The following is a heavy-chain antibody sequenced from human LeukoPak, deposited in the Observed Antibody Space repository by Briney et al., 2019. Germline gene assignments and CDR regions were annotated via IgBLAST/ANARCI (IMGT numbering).Heavy chain of an antibody. CDR2: IWYDGSNK. J-gene: IGHJ4*02. Sequence: PGGSLRLSCAASGFTFSSYGMHWVRQAPGKGLEWVAVIWYDGSNKYYADSVKGRFTISRDNSKNTLYLQMNSLRAEDTAVYYCAKSLAARPTWGQGTLVTVSS. V-gene: IGHV3-33*06. D-gene: IGHD6-6*01. CDR1: GFTFSSYG. CDR3: AKSLAARPT.